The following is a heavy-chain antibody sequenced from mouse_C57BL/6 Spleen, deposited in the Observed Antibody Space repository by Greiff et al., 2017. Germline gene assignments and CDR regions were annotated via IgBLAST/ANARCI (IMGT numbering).Heavy chain of an antibody. D-gene: IGHD2-4*01. Sequence: VQLQQSGPELVKPGASVKISCKASGYAFSSSWMNWVKQRPGKGLEWIGRIYPGDGDTNYNGKFKGKATLTADKSSSTAYMQLSSLTSEDSAVYFCAHIYYDYDGGGMDYWGQGTSVTVSS. CDR3: AHIYYDYDGGGMDY. J-gene: IGHJ4*01. CDR2: IYPGDGDT. CDR1: GYAFSSSW. V-gene: IGHV1-82*01.